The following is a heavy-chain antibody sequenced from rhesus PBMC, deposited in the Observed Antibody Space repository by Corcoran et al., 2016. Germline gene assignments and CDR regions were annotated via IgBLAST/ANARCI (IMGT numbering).Heavy chain of an antibody. CDR2: ITGSGNS. CDR1: GGSVSGSL. J-gene: IGHJ4*01. Sequence: QVQLQESGPGLVRPSATLSLTCAVSGGSVSGSLWSWIRQPPGKGLEWIVRITGSGNSEYNPSLKSRVTISRDTSKNHFSLHLTSVTAADTAVYYCGREGSNSGLDLDYWGQGVLVTVSS. D-gene: IGHD6-31*01. V-gene: IGHV4-160*01. CDR3: GREGSNSGLDLDY.